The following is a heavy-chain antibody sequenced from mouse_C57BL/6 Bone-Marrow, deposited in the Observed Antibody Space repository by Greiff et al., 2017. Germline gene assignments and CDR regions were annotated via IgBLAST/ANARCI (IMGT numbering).Heavy chain of an antibody. CDR1: GYAFSSSW. J-gene: IGHJ1*03. CDR3: ARAGSSYRYFDV. V-gene: IGHV1-82*01. Sequence: VKLMESGPELVKPGASVKISCKASGYAFSSSWMNWVKQRPGKGLEWIGRIYPGDGDTNYNGKFKGKATLTADKSSSTAYMQLSSLTSEDSAVYFGARAGSSYRYFDVWGTGTTVTVSS. D-gene: IGHD1-1*01. CDR2: IYPGDGDT.